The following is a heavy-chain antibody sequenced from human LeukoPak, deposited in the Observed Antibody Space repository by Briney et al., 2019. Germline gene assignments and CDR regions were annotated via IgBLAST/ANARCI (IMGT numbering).Heavy chain of an antibody. CDR3: ARRIVATKSSYDY. D-gene: IGHD5-12*01. J-gene: IGHJ4*02. CDR1: GGSISSEKYY. Sequence: SETLSLTCTVSGGSISSEKYYWSWIRQPPGKGLEWIGEINHSGSTNYNPSLKSRVTISVDTSKNQFSLKLSSVTAADTAVYYCARRIVATKSSYDYWGQGTLVTVSS. CDR2: INHSGST. V-gene: IGHV4-34*01.